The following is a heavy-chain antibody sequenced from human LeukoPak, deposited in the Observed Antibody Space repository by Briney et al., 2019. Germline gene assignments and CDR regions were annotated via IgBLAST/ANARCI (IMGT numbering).Heavy chain of an antibody. CDR3: ARVRVGYYCDY. Sequence: PGPSLRLLCAAAGFTLTSSSMSSARLAPGEGLEWVSYISPSSSTIYYADAVKGRFTISRDNAKNSLYQQMNSRRDEDTAVYYCARVRVGYYCDYWGRGTMVTVS. CDR2: ISPSSSTI. CDR1: GFTLTSSS. J-gene: IGHJ4*02. V-gene: IGHV3-48*02.